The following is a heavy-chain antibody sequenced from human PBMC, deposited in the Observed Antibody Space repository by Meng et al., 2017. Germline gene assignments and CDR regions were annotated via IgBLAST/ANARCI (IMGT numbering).Heavy chain of an antibody. Sequence: SVKVSCKASGYTFSSYAISWVRQAPGQGLEWMGGIIPIFGTANYAQKFQGRVTITTDESTSTAYMELSSLRSEDTAVYYCARLYGSGSLGNYYGMDVWGQGTTVTVSS. CDR2: IIPIFGTA. D-gene: IGHD3-10*01. V-gene: IGHV1-69*05. CDR1: GYTFSSYA. J-gene: IGHJ6*02. CDR3: ARLYGSGSLGNYYGMDV.